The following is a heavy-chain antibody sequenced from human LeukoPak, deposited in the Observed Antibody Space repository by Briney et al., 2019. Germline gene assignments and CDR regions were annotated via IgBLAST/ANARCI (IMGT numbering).Heavy chain of an antibody. CDR3: ARDSYLSGIAALNY. CDR2: ISWNSGTI. J-gene: IGHJ4*02. V-gene: IGHV3-9*01. CDR1: GFTFDDYA. Sequence: GRSLRLSCAASGFTFDDYAMHWVRQAPGKGLEWVSGISWNSGTIGYADSVKGRFTISRDNAKNSLYLQMNSLRAEDTAVYYCARDSYLSGIAALNYWGQGTLVTVSS. D-gene: IGHD6-13*01.